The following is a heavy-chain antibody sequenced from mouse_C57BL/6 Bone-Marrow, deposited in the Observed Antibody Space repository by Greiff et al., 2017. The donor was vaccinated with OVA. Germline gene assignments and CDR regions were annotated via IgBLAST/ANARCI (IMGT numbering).Heavy chain of an antibody. CDR3: TRAGSSYGYWYFDV. D-gene: IGHD1-1*01. CDR2: ISSGGDYI. V-gene: IGHV5-9-1*02. Sequence: EVNVVESGEGLVKPGGSLKLSCAASGFTFSSYAMSWVRPTPEKRLEWVAYISSGGDYIYYADTVKGRFTISRDNARNTLYLQMSSLKSEDTAMYYCTRAGSSYGYWYFDVWGTGTTVTVSS. CDR1: GFTFSSYA. J-gene: IGHJ1*03.